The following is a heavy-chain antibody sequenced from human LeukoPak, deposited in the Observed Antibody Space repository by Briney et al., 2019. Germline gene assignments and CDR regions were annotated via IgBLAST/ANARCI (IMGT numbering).Heavy chain of an antibody. J-gene: IGHJ4*02. CDR1: GGTFSSYA. CDR3: ARGLDSRLPDY. CDR2: IITILGIA. D-gene: IGHD6-13*01. Sequence: ASVTVSCKASGGTFSSYAISWVRQAPGQGLEWMGRIITILGIANYAQKFQGRVTITADKSTSTAYMELSSLRSEDTAVYYCARGLDSRLPDYWGQGTLVTVSS. V-gene: IGHV1-69*04.